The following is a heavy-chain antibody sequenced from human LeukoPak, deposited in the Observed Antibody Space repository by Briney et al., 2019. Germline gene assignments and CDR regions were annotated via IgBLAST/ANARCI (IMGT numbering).Heavy chain of an antibody. CDR1: GFTFSSYW. CDR3: AKSTLVAATTYYYYGMDV. J-gene: IGHJ6*02. V-gene: IGHV3-74*01. Sequence: GGSLRLSCAASGFTFSSYWMHWVRQAPGKGLVWVSRVNSDGSSTSYADSVKGRFTISRDTSKDTLYLQMNSLRAEDTAVYYCAKSTLVAATTYYYYGMDVWGQGTTVTVSS. CDR2: VNSDGSST. D-gene: IGHD2-15*01.